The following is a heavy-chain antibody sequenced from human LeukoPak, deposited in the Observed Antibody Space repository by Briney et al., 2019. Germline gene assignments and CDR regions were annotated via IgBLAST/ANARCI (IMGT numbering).Heavy chain of an antibody. V-gene: IGHV4-59*08. J-gene: IGHJ4*02. Sequence: SETLSLTCTVSGGSISSYYWSWIRQPPGKGLEWIGYIYYSGSTNYNPSLKSRVTISVDTSKNQFSLKLSSVTAADTAVYYCARHHARTKVDYWGQGTLVTVSS. CDR3: ARHHARTKVDY. D-gene: IGHD2-8*01. CDR1: GGSISSYY. CDR2: IYYSGST.